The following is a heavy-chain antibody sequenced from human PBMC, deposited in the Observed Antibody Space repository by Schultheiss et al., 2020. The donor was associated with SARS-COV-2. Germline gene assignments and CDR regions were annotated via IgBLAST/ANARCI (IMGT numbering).Heavy chain of an antibody. CDR3: ARHPANPNFEY. D-gene: IGHD2-2*01. Sequence: SETLSLTCTVSGGSISSYYWSWIRHPPGKGLEWIGYIYYSGSTYYNPSLKSRVTISVDTSKNQFSLKLSSVTAADTAVYYCARHPANPNFEYWGQGTLVTVSS. V-gene: IGHV4-59*01. CDR1: GGSISSYY. J-gene: IGHJ4*02. CDR2: IYYSGST.